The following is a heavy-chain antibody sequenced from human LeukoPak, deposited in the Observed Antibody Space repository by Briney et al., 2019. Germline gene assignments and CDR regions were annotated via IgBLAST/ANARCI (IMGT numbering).Heavy chain of an antibody. V-gene: IGHV3-73*01. CDR1: GFDFSGFY. J-gene: IGHJ4*02. Sequence: GGSLKFSCAASGFDFSGFYMHWVRQASGRGLEWVGLIRSKPSSYTTVYAASVKGRFTISRDDTKNTAYLQMNSLKAEDTAVYYCIRQECSGGSCSYVDYWGQGTLVTVSS. CDR2: IRSKPSSYTT. D-gene: IGHD2-15*01. CDR3: IRQECSGGSCSYVDY.